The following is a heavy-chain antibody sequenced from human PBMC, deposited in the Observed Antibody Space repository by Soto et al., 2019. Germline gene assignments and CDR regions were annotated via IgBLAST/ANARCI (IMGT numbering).Heavy chain of an antibody. V-gene: IGHV4-31*03. CDR2: IYYSGST. D-gene: IGHD3-22*01. Sequence: QVQLQDSGPGLMKPSQTLSLTCTVSGGSISSGGYYWSWIRQHPGKGLEWIGYIYYSGSTHYNPSLTSRVTISADTSKDQFSVKQCSVTAADTAVYYCARDRGRSGYYFDYWGQGTLVTVSS. CDR1: GGSISSGGYY. CDR3: ARDRGRSGYYFDY. J-gene: IGHJ4*02.